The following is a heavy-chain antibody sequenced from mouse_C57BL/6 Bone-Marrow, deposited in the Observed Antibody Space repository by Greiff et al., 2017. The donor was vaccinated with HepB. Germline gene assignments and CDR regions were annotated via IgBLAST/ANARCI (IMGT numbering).Heavy chain of an antibody. V-gene: IGHV14-4*01. CDR3: TTMVTTGGDYFDY. CDR2: IDPENGDT. D-gene: IGHD2-2*01. CDR1: GFNIKDDY. J-gene: IGHJ2*01. Sequence: EVQLQQSGAELVRPGASVKLSCTASGFNIKDDYMHWVKQRPEQGLEWIGWIDPENGDTEYASKFQGKATITSDTSSNTAYLQLSSLTSEDTAVYYCTTMVTTGGDYFDYWGQGTTLTVSS.